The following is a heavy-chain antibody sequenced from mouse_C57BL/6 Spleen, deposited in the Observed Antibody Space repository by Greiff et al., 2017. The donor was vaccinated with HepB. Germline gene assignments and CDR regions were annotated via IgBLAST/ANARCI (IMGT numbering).Heavy chain of an antibody. CDR1: GYTFTDYY. CDR3: ARQGSSGYVDY. J-gene: IGHJ2*01. CDR2: IYPGSGNT. D-gene: IGHD3-2*02. Sequence: QVQLQQSGAELVRPGASVKLSCKASGYTFTDYYINWVKQRPGQGLEWIARIYPGSGNTYYNEKFKGKATLTAEKSSSTAYMQLSSLTSEDSAVYFCARQGSSGYVDYWGQGTTLTVSS. V-gene: IGHV1-76*01.